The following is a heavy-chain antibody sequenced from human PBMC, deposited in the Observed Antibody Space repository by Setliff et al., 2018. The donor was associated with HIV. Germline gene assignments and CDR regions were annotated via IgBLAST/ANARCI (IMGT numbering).Heavy chain of an antibody. J-gene: IGHJ6*03. CDR3: ARQSRGCSSTSCLNYYMDV. D-gene: IGHD2-2*01. CDR1: GGSISSSSYY. V-gene: IGHV4-39*01. Sequence: PSETLSLTCAVSGGSISSSSYYWGWIRQPPGKGLEWIGSIYYSGTTYYNPSLKSRLTISVDTSKNQFSLKLSSVTAADTAVYYCARQSRGCSSTSCLNYYMDVWGKGTTVTVSS. CDR2: IYYSGTT.